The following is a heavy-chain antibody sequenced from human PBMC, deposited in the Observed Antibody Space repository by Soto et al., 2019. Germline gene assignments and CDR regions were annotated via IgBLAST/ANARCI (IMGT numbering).Heavy chain of an antibody. D-gene: IGHD3-16*01. CDR1: GGPIRSSSHY. Sequence: QLQLKESGPGLVKPSETLSLTCSVSGGPIRSSSHYWGWIRQSPGTGLEWIGSIDESGTTYYNPSLQSRVTVSVYTSKNQFSLKVISVTGADTAIYYCAREGGYVDYWGQGTLVTVSS. CDR3: AREGGYVDY. CDR2: IDESGTT. J-gene: IGHJ4*02. V-gene: IGHV4-39*02.